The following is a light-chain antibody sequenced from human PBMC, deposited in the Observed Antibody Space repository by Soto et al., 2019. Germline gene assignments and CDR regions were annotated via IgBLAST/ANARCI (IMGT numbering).Light chain of an antibody. CDR1: SSNIGSNP. CDR3: AAWDVSLNGFYV. J-gene: IGLJ1*01. CDR2: SNN. Sequence: QSVLTQPPSASGTPGQRVTISCSGSSSNIGSNPVNWYQHLPGTAPKLLIFSNNQRPSGVPDRFSGSKSGPSASLAISGLQSEDEADYYSAAWDVSLNGFYVFGTGTKVTVL. V-gene: IGLV1-44*01.